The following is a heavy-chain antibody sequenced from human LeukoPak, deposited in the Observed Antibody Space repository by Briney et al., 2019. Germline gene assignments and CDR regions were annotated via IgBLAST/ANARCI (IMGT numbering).Heavy chain of an antibody. V-gene: IGHV3-7*05. CDR2: IKEDGSEK. D-gene: IGHD1-26*01. Sequence: GGSLRLSCAASGFTFSSHWMNWVRQAPGKGLEGVANIKEDGSEKYYVDSVKGRFTISRDSAKNSLCLQMNSLRAEDTAIYYCVRSGGYWGQGTLVTVSS. CDR1: GFTFSSHW. J-gene: IGHJ4*02. CDR3: VRSGGY.